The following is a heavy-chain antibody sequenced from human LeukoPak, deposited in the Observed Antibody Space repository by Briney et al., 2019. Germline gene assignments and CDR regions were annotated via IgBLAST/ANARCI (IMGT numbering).Heavy chain of an antibody. CDR1: GGSISSYY. V-gene: IGHV4-59*08. CDR3: ASDITGTPT. Sequence: NSSETLSLTCTASGGSISSYYWSWIRQPPGKGLEWIGYIYYSGSTNYNPSLKSRVTISVDTSKNQFSLKLSSVTAADTAVYYCASDITGTPTWGQGTLVTVSS. CDR2: IYYSGST. D-gene: IGHD1-7*01. J-gene: IGHJ5*02.